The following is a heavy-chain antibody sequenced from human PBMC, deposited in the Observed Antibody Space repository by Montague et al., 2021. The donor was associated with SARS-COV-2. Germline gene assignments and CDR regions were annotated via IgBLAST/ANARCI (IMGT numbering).Heavy chain of an antibody. J-gene: IGHJ6*02. D-gene: IGHD6-25*01. CDR1: GFSLSTSGVG. CDR2: XXWDDDK. V-gene: IGHV2-5*02. Sequence: PALVKPTQTLTLTCTFSGFSLSTSGVGVGWIRQPPGKALEWLALXXWDDDKRYSPSLKSRLTITQDTSKNQVVLTMTNMDPVDTATYYCAHSIAAIEAESSYYYYYYGMDVWGQGTTVTVSS. CDR3: AHSIAAIEAESSYYYYYYGMDV.